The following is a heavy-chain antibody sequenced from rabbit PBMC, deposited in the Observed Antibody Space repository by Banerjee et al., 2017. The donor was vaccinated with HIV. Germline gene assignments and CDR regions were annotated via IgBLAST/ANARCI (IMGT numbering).Heavy chain of an antibody. CDR1: GFSFSSSYC. D-gene: IGHD1-1*01. V-gene: IGHV1S45*01. CDR2: IYAGSGLI. Sequence: QEQLEESGGDLVQPGASLAVTCTASGFSFSSSYCICWVRQAPGKGLEWIACIYAGSGLIYYASWAKGRFTISKTSSTTVTLQMTSLTAADTATYFCARDPYIVSWYFNLWGPGTLVTVS. J-gene: IGHJ4*01. CDR3: ARDPYIVSWYFNL.